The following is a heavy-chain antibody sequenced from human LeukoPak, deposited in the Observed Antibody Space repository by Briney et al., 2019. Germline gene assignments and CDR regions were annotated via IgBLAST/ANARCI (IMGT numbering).Heavy chain of an antibody. D-gene: IGHD1-26*01. V-gene: IGHV1-69*01. CDR1: GGTFSSYA. CDR2: IIPIFGTA. J-gene: IGHJ4*02. Sequence: SVTVSCKASGGTFSSYAISWVRQAPGQGLEWMGGIIPIFGTANYAQKFQGRVMITADESTSTAYMELSSLRSEDTAVYYCARVTGAAYSDYWGQGTLVTVSS. CDR3: ARVTGAAYSDY.